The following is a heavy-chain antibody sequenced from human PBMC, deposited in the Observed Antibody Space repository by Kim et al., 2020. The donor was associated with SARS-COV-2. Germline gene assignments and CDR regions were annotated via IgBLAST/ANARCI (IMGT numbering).Heavy chain of an antibody. CDR3: AKECTLSYYGMDV. V-gene: IGHV3-43*01. Sequence: YADSVKCRFTISRDNSKNSLYLQMNSLRTEDTALYYCAKECTLSYYGMDVWGQGTTVTVSS. J-gene: IGHJ6*02. D-gene: IGHD2-2*01.